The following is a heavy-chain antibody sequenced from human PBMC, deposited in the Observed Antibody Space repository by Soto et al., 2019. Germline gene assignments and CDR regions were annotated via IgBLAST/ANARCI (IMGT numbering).Heavy chain of an antibody. CDR1: GFTFSSYG. CDR2: ISYDGSNK. D-gene: IGHD3-10*01. Sequence: GGSLRLSCAASGFTFSSYGMHWVRQAPGKGLEWVAVISYDGSNKYYADSVKGRFTISRDNSKNTLYLQMNSLRAEDTAVYYCAKGAYYYGSGSYYPGERRYYYYMDVWGKGTTVTVSS. J-gene: IGHJ6*03. V-gene: IGHV3-30*18. CDR3: AKGAYYYGSGSYYPGERRYYYYMDV.